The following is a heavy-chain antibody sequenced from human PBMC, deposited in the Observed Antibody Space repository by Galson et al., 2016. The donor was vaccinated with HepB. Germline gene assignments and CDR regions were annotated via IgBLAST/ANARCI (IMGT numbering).Heavy chain of an antibody. CDR2: IYPDDSDT. J-gene: IGHJ4*02. Sequence: QSGAEVKKPGESLRISCKGSGSMFISYWIAWVRQMPGKGLEWIGIIYPDDSDTSYSPSFQGQVTISVDKSISTTYLQWSSLKASDTAMYFCARLGADGGQEGLDDWGQGALVTVSS. V-gene: IGHV5-51*01. D-gene: IGHD6-13*01. CDR3: ARLGADGGQEGLDD. CDR1: GSMFISYW.